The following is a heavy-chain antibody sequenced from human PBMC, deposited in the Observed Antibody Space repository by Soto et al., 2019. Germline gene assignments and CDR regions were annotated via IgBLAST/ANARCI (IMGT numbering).Heavy chain of an antibody. Sequence: QVQLVQSGAEVKKPGASVKVSCKASGYTFTSYDINWVRQATGQGLEWMGWMNPNSGNTGYAQKFQGIVTMTRNTSISTAYMELSSLRSEDTAVYYCARGCYDILTGYSNWFDPWGQGTLVTVSS. CDR2: MNPNSGNT. CDR1: GYTFTSYD. D-gene: IGHD3-9*01. CDR3: ARGCYDILTGYSNWFDP. V-gene: IGHV1-8*01. J-gene: IGHJ5*02.